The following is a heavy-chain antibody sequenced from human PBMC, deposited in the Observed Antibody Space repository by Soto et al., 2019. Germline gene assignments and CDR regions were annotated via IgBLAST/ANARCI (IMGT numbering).Heavy chain of an antibody. CDR3: VGGQYYFDY. CDR2: ISYDGSNR. CDR1: GFPFTTYG. J-gene: IGHJ4*02. V-gene: IGHV3-30*03. Sequence: QAQLVESGGGVVQPGRSLRLSCAASGFPFTTYGMHWVREGPGKGLEWVAVISYDGSNRYYADSVKGRFNISRDNSKNSLYLPMNDLRPQETALYDCVGGQYYFDYRGQGTLVTVSS. D-gene: IGHD3-10*01.